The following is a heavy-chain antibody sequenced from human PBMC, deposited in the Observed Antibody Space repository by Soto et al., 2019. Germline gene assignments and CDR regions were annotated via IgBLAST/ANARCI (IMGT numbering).Heavy chain of an antibody. Sequence: GGSLRLCCAASGFSVSTYAMHWVRQDPGKGLEWVSYISSSSSTIYYADSVKGRFTISRDNAKNSLYLQMNSLRDEDTAVYYCARAPIPYYYYYGMDVWGQGTTVTVSS. CDR1: GFSVSTYA. CDR3: ARAPIPYYYYYGMDV. J-gene: IGHJ6*02. V-gene: IGHV3-48*02. CDR2: ISSSSSTI.